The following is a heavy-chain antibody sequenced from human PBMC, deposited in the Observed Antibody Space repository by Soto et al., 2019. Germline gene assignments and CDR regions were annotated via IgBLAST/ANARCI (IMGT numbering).Heavy chain of an antibody. Sequence: ASVKVSCKASGYTFTSYGISWVRQAPGQGLEWMGWISAYNGNTNYAQKLQGRVTMTTDTSTSTAYMELRSLRSDDTAVYYCARVIAVAGNYYYGMDVWGQGTTVTVSS. CDR3: ARVIAVAGNYYYGMDV. CDR1: GYTFTSYG. D-gene: IGHD6-19*01. CDR2: ISAYNGNT. V-gene: IGHV1-18*01. J-gene: IGHJ6*02.